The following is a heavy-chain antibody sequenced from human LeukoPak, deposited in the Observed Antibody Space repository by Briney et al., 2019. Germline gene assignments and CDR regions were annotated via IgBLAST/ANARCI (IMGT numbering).Heavy chain of an antibody. CDR1: GFTFSSYG. CDR3: TTGIFGSGSNRNDH. V-gene: IGHV3-30*03. D-gene: IGHD3-3*02. Sequence: GGSLRLSCAASGFTFSSYGMHWVRQAPGKGLEWVAVISYDGSNKYYEDSVKGRFTIPRDNSKNTLYLQMNSLRAEDTAVYYCTTGIFGSGSNRNDHWGQGTLVTVSS. J-gene: IGHJ4*02. CDR2: ISYDGSNK.